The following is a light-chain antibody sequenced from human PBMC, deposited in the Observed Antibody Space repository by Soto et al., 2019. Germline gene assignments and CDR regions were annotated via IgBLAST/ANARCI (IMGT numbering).Light chain of an antibody. J-gene: IGKJ4*01. CDR3: QQRSNWPLT. Sequence: EIVLTQSPATLSLSPGERATLSCRASQRVSSYLAWYQQKPGQAPRLLIYDASNMATGIPAMFSGSGSGTDFTLTISSLEPDDFAVYYCQQRSNWPLTFGGGTKVEIK. CDR1: QRVSSY. V-gene: IGKV3-11*01. CDR2: DAS.